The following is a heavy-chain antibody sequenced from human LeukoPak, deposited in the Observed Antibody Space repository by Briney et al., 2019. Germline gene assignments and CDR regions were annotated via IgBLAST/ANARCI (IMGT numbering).Heavy chain of an antibody. Sequence: GGSLRLSCAASGFTFSSYAMSWVRQAPGKGLEWVSAISGSGGSTYYADSVKGRFTISRDNSKNTLYLQMNSLRAEDTAVYYCAKAMAAGSLYYYYMDVWGKGTTVTVSS. J-gene: IGHJ6*03. CDR2: ISGSGGST. CDR3: AKAMAAGSLYYYYMDV. V-gene: IGHV3-23*01. D-gene: IGHD6-13*01. CDR1: GFTFSSYA.